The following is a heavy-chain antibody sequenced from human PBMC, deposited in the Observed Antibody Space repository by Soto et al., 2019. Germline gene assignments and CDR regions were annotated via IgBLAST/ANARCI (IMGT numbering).Heavy chain of an antibody. CDR1: GYTFTRYA. Sequence: ASVKVSCKASGYTFTRYAMHWVRQAPGQRLEWMGWINAGNGNTKYSQKFQGRVIITRDTSASTAYMELSSLRSEDTAVYYCARAPDYYDSSGYFDYWGQGTLVTVSS. V-gene: IGHV1-3*01. J-gene: IGHJ4*02. CDR3: ARAPDYYDSSGYFDY. CDR2: INAGNGNT. D-gene: IGHD3-22*01.